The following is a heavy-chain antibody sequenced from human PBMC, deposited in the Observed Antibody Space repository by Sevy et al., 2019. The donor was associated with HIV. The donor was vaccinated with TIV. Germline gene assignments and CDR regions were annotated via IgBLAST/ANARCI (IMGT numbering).Heavy chain of an antibody. J-gene: IGHJ4*02. CDR2: ISYDGSNK. CDR1: GFTFSSYA. V-gene: IGHV3-30-3*01. CDR3: ARALLRTTSMTHFDY. D-gene: IGHD1-7*01. Sequence: GGSLRLSCAASGFTFSSYAMHWVRQAPGKGLEWVAVISYDGSNKYYADSVKGRFTISRDNSKNTLYLQMNSLGAEDTAVYYCARALLRTTSMTHFDYWGQGTLVTVSS.